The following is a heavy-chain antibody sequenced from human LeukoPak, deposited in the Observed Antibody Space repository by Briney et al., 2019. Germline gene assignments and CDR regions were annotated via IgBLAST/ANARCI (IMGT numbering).Heavy chain of an antibody. J-gene: IGHJ4*02. CDR1: GGSISSSSYY. CDR3: ARGSRWLQHPTLAFDY. CDR2: IYYSGST. D-gene: IGHD5-24*01. V-gene: IGHV4-39*07. Sequence: SETLSLTCTVSGGSISSSSYYWGWIRQPPGKGLEWIGSIYYSGSTYYNPSLKSRVTISVDTSKNQFSLKLSSVTAADTAVYYCARGSRWLQHPTLAFDYWGQGTLVTVSS.